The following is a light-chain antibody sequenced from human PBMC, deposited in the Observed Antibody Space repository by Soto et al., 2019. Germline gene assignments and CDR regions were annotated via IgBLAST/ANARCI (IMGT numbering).Light chain of an antibody. CDR2: TAS. CDR1: QGINSY. Sequence: DIQLTESPSFLSXXXGXXXTXXXRSSQGINSYLAWYQQKPGKAPKLLIYTASTLQSGVPSRFSGSGSGTDFTLTISCLQSEDFATYYCQQYYSYPITFGQGTRLEIK. J-gene: IGKJ5*01. CDR3: QQYYSYPIT. V-gene: IGKV1-9*01.